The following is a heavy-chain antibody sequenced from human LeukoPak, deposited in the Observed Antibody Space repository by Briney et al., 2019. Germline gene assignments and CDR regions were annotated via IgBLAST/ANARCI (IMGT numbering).Heavy chain of an antibody. D-gene: IGHD5-12*01. CDR1: GYSISSGYY. J-gene: IGHJ4*02. V-gene: IGHV4-38-2*01. CDR2: IYHSGST. Sequence: KPSETLSLTCAVSGYSISSGYYWGWIRQPPGKGLEWIGSIYHSGSTYYNPSLKSRVTISVDTSKNQFSLKLSSVTAADTAVYYCARLGYSGYDPCPDYWGQGTLVTVSS. CDR3: ARLGYSGYDPCPDY.